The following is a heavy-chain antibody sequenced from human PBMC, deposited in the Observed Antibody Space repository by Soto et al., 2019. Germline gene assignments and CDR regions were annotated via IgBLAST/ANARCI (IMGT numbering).Heavy chain of an antibody. J-gene: IGHJ4*02. CDR3: AKDSWGSDDY. D-gene: IGHD7-27*01. Sequence: EVQLLESGGGLVQPGGSLRLSCAASGFTFSSYAMSWVRQAPGKGLEWVSAISGSGGSTYYADSVKGRFTISRDNSKNALHLKMNSLRAEDTAVYYCAKDSWGSDDYWGQGTLVTVSS. CDR1: GFTFSSYA. V-gene: IGHV3-23*01. CDR2: ISGSGGST.